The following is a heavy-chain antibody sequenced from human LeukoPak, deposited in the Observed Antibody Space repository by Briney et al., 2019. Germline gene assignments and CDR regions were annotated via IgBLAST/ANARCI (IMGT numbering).Heavy chain of an antibody. CDR2: ISSSGSTI. D-gene: IGHD3-22*01. V-gene: IGHV3-48*03. Sequence: GGSLRLSCAASGFTFSSYEMNWVRQAPGKGLEWVSYISSSGSTIYYADSVKGRFTISRDNAKNSLYLQMNSLRAEDTAVYYCARDADSSGYYHVLDYWGQGTLVTVSS. CDR1: GFTFSSYE. J-gene: IGHJ4*02. CDR3: ARDADSSGYYHVLDY.